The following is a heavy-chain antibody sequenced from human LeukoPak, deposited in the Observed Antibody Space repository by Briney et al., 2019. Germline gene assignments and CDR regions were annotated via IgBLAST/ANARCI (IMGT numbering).Heavy chain of an antibody. CDR3: ARGSGWLQPFDY. J-gene: IGHJ4*02. V-gene: IGHV4-59*12. CDR2: IYYSGST. Sequence: PSETLSLTCTVSGGSISSYYWSWIRQPPGKGLEWIGYIYYSGSTNYNPSLKSRVTISVDRSKNQFSLKLSSVTAADTAVYYCARGSGWLQPFDYWGRGTLVTVSS. CDR1: GGSISSYY. D-gene: IGHD5-24*01.